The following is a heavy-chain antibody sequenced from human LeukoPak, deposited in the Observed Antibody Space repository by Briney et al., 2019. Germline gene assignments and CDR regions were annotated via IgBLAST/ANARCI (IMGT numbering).Heavy chain of an antibody. CDR3: ARANYGSGSNYYYGMDV. V-gene: IGHV3-33*01. D-gene: IGHD3-10*01. CDR1: GFTFSTHG. CDR2: IWYDGSNK. J-gene: IGHJ6*02. Sequence: GGSLRLSCAASGFTFSTHGMHWVRQAPGKGLEWVAVIWYDGSNKYYADFVKGRFTISRDNSKNTLYLQMNSLRAEDTAVYYCARANYGSGSNYYYGMDVWGQGTTVTVSS.